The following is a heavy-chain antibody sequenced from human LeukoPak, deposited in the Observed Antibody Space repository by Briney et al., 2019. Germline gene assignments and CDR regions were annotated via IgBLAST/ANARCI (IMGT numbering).Heavy chain of an antibody. V-gene: IGHV3-74*01. Sequence: PGGSLRLSCVASGFSFSTQRMHWVRQAPGKGLVWVSYINIDERITGYADSVKGRFTISRDNSKNTLYLQMNSLRTEDTAVYYCAKDPGYDFLTGHFDYWGQGTLVTVSS. D-gene: IGHD3-9*01. CDR1: GFSFSTQR. J-gene: IGHJ4*02. CDR3: AKDPGYDFLTGHFDY. CDR2: INIDERIT.